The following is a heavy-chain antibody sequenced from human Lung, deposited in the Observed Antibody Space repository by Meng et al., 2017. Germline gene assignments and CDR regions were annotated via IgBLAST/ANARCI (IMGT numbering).Heavy chain of an antibody. V-gene: IGHV4-34*01. CDR1: GGSFSDYY. CDR2: INHSGST. Sequence: QVTLQQGGAGLLKPSGTLSLTCVVSGGSFSDYYWSWIRQPPGKGLEWIGEINHSGSTNYNPSLESRATISVDTSQNNLSLKLSSVTAADSAVYYCARGPTTMAHDFDYWGQGTLVTVSS. J-gene: IGHJ4*02. D-gene: IGHD4-11*01. CDR3: ARGPTTMAHDFDY.